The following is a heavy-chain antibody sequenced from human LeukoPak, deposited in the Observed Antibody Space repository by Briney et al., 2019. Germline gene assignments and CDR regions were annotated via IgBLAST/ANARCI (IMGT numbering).Heavy chain of an antibody. CDR3: ARGGGIVVVPAARPNWFDP. Sequence: GGSLRLSCAASGFTFSDYYMSWIRQAPGKGLEWVSYISSSGSTIYYADSVKGRFTISRDNAKTSLYLQMNSLRAEDTAVYYCARGGGIVVVPAARPNWFDPWGQGTLVTVSA. D-gene: IGHD2-2*02. CDR1: GFTFSDYY. J-gene: IGHJ5*02. CDR2: ISSSGSTI. V-gene: IGHV3-11*01.